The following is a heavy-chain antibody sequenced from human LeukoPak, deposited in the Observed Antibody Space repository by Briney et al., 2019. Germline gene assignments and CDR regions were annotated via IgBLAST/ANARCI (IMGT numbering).Heavy chain of an antibody. D-gene: IGHD3-22*01. CDR2: IIPILGIA. J-gene: IGHJ3*02. CDR1: GGTFSSYA. Sequence: SVKVSCKASGGTFSSYAISWVRQAPGQGLEWMGRIIPILGIANYAQKFQGRVTITADESTSTAYMELSSLRSEDTAVYYCARASEAYYYDSSGYYEAFDIWGQGTMVTVSS. V-gene: IGHV1-69*04. CDR3: ARASEAYYYDSSGYYEAFDI.